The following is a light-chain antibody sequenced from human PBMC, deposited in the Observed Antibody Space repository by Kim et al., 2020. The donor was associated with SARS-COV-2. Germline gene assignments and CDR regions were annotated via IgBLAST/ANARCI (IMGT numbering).Light chain of an antibody. CDR3: NSFAGGDTLRA. V-gene: IGLV2-8*01. CDR2: EVN. Sequence: SALTQPPSASGSPGQSVTLSCTGTSSDVGGYNYVSWYQQHPGNAPKLMIYEVNKRPSGVPDRFSGSKSGNTASLTVSGLQAEDEADYYCNSFAGGDTLRAFGGGT. CDR1: SSDVGGYNY. J-gene: IGLJ3*02.